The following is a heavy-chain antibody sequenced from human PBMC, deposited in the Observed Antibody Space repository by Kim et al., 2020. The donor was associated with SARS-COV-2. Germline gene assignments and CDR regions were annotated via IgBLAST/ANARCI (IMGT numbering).Heavy chain of an antibody. J-gene: IGHJ4*02. CDR3: ARQGPYSSSWLDY. D-gene: IGHD6-13*01. V-gene: IGHV5-51*01. Sequence: PSVQGQVTISADKSISTAYLQWSSLKASDTAMYYCARQGPYSSSWLDYWGQGTLVTVSS.